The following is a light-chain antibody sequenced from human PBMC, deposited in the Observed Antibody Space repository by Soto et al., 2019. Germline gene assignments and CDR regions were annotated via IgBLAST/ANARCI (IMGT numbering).Light chain of an antibody. CDR2: EDE. J-gene: IGLJ7*01. CDR1: SGDVGNYNL. CDR3: CSYLGSSTV. V-gene: IGLV2-23*01. Sequence: QSVLTQPASVSGSPGQSITISCTGVSGDVGNYNLVSWYQQHPAKAPKLIIYEDEKRPSGVSNRFSGSKSGDTASLTISGLQSEDEAAYYCCSYLGSSTVFGGGTQLTVL.